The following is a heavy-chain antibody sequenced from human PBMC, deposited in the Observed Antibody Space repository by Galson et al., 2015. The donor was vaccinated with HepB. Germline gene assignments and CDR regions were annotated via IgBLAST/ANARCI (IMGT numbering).Heavy chain of an antibody. CDR2: ITGSSSTI. J-gene: IGHJ4*02. CDR3: TRSVQFAFDS. V-gene: IGHV3-48*01. D-gene: IGHD5/OR15-5a*01. CDR1: GFTFSNYS. Sequence: SLRLSCAASGFTFSNYSMTWVRQAPGKGLEWVSYITGSSSTIYYADSVKGRFTISRDNAKNSLYLQMNSLRVEDTAVYYCTRSVQFAFDSWGQGILVSVSS.